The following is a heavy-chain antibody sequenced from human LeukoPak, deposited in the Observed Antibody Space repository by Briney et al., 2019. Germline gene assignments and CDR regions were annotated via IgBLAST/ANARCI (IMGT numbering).Heavy chain of an antibody. V-gene: IGHV4-59*01. D-gene: IGHD1/OR15-1a*01. CDR1: GGSISSYY. J-gene: IGHJ4*02. CDR2: IYYSGST. CDR3: ARAGMAQPFDY. Sequence: SETLSLTCTVSGGSISSYYWSWIRQPPGKGLEWIGYIYYSGSTNYNPSLKSRVTISVDTSKNQFSLKLSSVTAADTAVYYCARAGMAQPFDYWGQGTLVTVSS.